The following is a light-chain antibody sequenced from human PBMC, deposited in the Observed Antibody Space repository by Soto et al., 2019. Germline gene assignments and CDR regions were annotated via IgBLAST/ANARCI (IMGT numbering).Light chain of an antibody. CDR2: AAS. V-gene: IGKV1-39*01. CDR3: KQSYSAPRT. Sequence: IQMTQSPSSLSASVGDRVTITCRASQTISSWLAWYQQKPGKAPKLLIYAASSLQSGVPSRFSGSGSGTDFTLTINSLQPEDFATYYCKQSYSAPRTFGQGTKVDIK. CDR1: QTISSW. J-gene: IGKJ1*01.